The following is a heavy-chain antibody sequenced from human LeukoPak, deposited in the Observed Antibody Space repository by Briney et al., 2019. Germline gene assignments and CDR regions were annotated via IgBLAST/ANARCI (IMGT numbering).Heavy chain of an antibody. V-gene: IGHV3-73*01. CDR2: ITTKASNYAT. CDR1: GFTFSGSD. D-gene: IGHD6-19*01. J-gene: IGHJ4*02. Sequence: GGSPRLSCEASGFTFSGSDIHWVRQASGKGLEWVGRITTKASNYATAYGASVKGRFTISRDDSENTAYLQMNSLKTEDTAVYYCTTYRSGHYWGQGTLVTVSS. CDR3: TTYRSGHY.